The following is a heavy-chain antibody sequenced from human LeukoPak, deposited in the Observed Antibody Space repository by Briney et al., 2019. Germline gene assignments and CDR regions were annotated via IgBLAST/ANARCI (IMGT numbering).Heavy chain of an antibody. D-gene: IGHD4-23*01. CDR1: GFTVSGKY. CDR2: IYSDDTA. CDR3: ARRAGGYSHPYDY. V-gene: IGHV3-53*01. Sequence: PGGSLRLSCSVSGFTVSGKYMSWIGQAPAKGLDWVSLIYSDDTALYADFVKRRFSISRDISTNKLYLQMSRLRAEDTAVYYCARRAGGYSHPYDYWGQGVLVTVSP. J-gene: IGHJ4*02.